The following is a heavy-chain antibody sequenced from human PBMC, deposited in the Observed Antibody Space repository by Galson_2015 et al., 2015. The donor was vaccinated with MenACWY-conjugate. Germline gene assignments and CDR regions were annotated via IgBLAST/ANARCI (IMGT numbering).Heavy chain of an antibody. CDR1: GGSISSNSYH. Sequence: ETLSLTCTASGGSISSNSYHWGWIRQPPGKGLEWIGKISDTGSTHYNPSLKSRLTISVDTSKNHLSLRLSSVTAADTAVYYCARNYYDGSGYFYWGQGTLVTVSP. CDR2: ISDTGST. V-gene: IGHV4-39*01. J-gene: IGHJ4*02. D-gene: IGHD3-22*01. CDR3: ARNYYDGSGYFY.